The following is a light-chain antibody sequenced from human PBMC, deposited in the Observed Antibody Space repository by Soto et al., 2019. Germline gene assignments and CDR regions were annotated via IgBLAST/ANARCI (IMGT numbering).Light chain of an antibody. J-gene: IGLJ3*02. CDR1: SSDIGGYDV. V-gene: IGLV2-23*02. CDR2: EVA. Sequence: QSVLTQPASVSGSPGQTITISCTGTSSDIGGYDVVSWYQQHPGKAPKLLIYEVAKRPSGVSNRFSGSKSGSTASLTVSGLQAEDEADYHCCSFAGGTTFWLFGRGTQLTVL. CDR3: CSFAGGTTFWL.